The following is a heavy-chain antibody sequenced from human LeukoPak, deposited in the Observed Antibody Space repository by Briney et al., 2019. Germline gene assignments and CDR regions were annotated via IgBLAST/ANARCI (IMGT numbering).Heavy chain of an antibody. V-gene: IGHV3-23*01. CDR3: AKATPRYYYDSSGYYYGLDY. CDR1: AFSFSNYA. Sequence: GGSLRLSCEASAFSFSNYAMSWVRRAPGKGLEWVSTISGSGGSTYYADSVKGRFTISRDNSKNTLYLQMNSLRAEDTAVYYCAKATPRYYYDSSGYYYGLDYWGQGTLVTVSS. CDR2: ISGSGGST. D-gene: IGHD3-22*01. J-gene: IGHJ4*02.